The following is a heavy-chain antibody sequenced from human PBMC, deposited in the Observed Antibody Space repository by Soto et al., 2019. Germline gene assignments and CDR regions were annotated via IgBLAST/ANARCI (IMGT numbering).Heavy chain of an antibody. CDR2: IYYSGTT. CDR3: ARDVVVRWVYGMDV. D-gene: IGHD3-22*01. J-gene: IGHJ6*02. Sequence: SETLSLTCTVSGGSISSGDYSWSWIRQHPGKGLEWIGHIYYSGTTYYNPSLKSRVTIAVDTSKNQFSLKLSSVTASDSAVYYCARDVVVRWVYGMDVWGQGTTVT. CDR1: GGSISSGDYS. V-gene: IGHV4-31*03.